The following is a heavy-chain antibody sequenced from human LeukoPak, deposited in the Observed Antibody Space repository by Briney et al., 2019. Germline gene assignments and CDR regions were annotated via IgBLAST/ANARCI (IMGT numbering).Heavy chain of an antibody. CDR2: IWYDGSNK. D-gene: IGHD3-22*01. CDR3: ARSYYDSSGYYSVSYYYGMDV. V-gene: IGHV3-33*01. Sequence: PGGSLRLSCAASGFTFSSYGMHWVRQAPGKGLEWVAVIWYDGSNKYYADSVKGRFTISRDNSKNTLYLQMNSLRAEDTAVYYCARSYYDSSGYYSVSYYYGMDVWGQGTTVTASS. J-gene: IGHJ6*02. CDR1: GFTFSSYG.